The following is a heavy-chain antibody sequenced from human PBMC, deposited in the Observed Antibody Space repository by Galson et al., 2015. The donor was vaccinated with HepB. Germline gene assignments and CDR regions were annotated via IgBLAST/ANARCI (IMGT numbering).Heavy chain of an antibody. V-gene: IGHV3-69-1*01. CDR2: ISGSTYI. CDR3: ARDSGSYDVLTGYSSYFDL. J-gene: IGHJ4*02. D-gene: IGHD3-9*01. Sequence: SLRLSCAASGFSLSAYNMNWVRQAPGKGLEWVSPISGSTYIYYKESVKGRFTISRDTAENSVYLQMNSLRVEDTAVYYCARDSGSYDVLTGYSSYFDLWGPGTLVTVSS. CDR1: GFSLSAYN.